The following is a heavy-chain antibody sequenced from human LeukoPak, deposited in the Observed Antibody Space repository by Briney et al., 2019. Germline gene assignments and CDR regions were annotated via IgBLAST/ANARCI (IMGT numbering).Heavy chain of an antibody. D-gene: IGHD5-24*01. CDR2: IGSSGGSR. J-gene: IGHJ3*02. CDR1: GLTFSSYE. V-gene: IGHV3-48*03. Sequence: GGSLRLSCAASGLTFSSYEMDWVRRAPGKGLEWVSYIGSSGGSRYYADSVKGRFTSSRDNAKNSLYLQMNSLRVEDTAVYYCAREDGDAFDIWGQGTVVSVSS. CDR3: AREDGDAFDI.